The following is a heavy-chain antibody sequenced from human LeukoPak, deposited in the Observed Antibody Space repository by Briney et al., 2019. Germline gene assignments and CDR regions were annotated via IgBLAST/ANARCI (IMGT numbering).Heavy chain of an antibody. Sequence: GGSLGLSCAASGFTFSGSAMHWVRQASGKGLEWVGRIRSKANSYATAYAASVKGRFTISRDDSKNTAYLQMNSLRAEDTATYYCAKDHGSLGSALTWGPGTLVTVSS. CDR1: GFTFSGSA. V-gene: IGHV3-73*01. J-gene: IGHJ5*02. D-gene: IGHD3-10*01. CDR2: IRSKANSYAT. CDR3: AKDHGSLGSALT.